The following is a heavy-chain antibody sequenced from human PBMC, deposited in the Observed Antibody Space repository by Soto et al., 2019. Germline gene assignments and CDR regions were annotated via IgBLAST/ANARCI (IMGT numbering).Heavy chain of an antibody. CDR3: AREYCSKGVCYGVDY. CDR2: INTYNGNT. V-gene: IGHV1-18*01. J-gene: IGHJ4*02. D-gene: IGHD2-8*01. CDR1: GYTFTNFG. Sequence: GASVKVSCKTSGYTFTNFGISWVRQAPGQGLEWMGWINTYNGNTNSAQMVQGRVTMTTDTSTSTVYMELGSLISDDTAMYYCAREYCSKGVCYGVDYWGQGTLVTVSS.